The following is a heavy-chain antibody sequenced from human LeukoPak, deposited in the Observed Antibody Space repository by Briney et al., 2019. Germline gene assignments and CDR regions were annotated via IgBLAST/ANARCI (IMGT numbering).Heavy chain of an antibody. CDR2: MNPNSGNT. D-gene: IGHD3-16*02. V-gene: IGHV1-8*01. Sequence: ASVKVSCKASGYTFTSYDINWVRQATGQGLEWMGWMNPNSGNTGSAQRFQGRITMTRDTSICTAYMELSSLRSEDTAVYYCARGPLVRLPSSFDPWGQGTLVTVSS. CDR3: ARGPLVRLPSSFDP. CDR1: GYTFTSYD. J-gene: IGHJ5*02.